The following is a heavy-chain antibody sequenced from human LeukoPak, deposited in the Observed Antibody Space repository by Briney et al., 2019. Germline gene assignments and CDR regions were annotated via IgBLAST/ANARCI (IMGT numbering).Heavy chain of an antibody. CDR2: ISGSGGST. Sequence: GGSLRLSCAASGFTFSSYAMSWVRQAPGKGLEGVSAISGSGGSTYYADSVKGRFTISRDNSKNTLYLQMNSLRAEDTAVYYCAKDSDIVVVPAAFFDYWGQGTLVTVSS. CDR1: GFTFSSYA. D-gene: IGHD2-2*01. V-gene: IGHV3-23*01. J-gene: IGHJ4*02. CDR3: AKDSDIVVVPAAFFDY.